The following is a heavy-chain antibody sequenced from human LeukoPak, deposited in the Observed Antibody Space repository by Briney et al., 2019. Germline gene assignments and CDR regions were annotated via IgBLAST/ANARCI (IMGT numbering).Heavy chain of an antibody. CDR2: IKQDGSEK. J-gene: IGHJ6*03. D-gene: IGHD1-1*01. CDR3: ARDRTVPRYYHYYMDV. Sequence: GGSLRLSCAASGFTFSSYWMSWVRQAPGKGLEWVANIKQDGSEKYYVDSVKGRFTISRDNAKNSLYLQMNSLRAEDTAVYYCARDRTVPRYYHYYMDVWGKGTTVTVSS. CDR1: GFTFSSYW. V-gene: IGHV3-7*01.